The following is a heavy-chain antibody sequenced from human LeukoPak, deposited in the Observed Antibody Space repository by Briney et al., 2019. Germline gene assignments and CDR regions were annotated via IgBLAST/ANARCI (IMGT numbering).Heavy chain of an antibody. CDR1: GFTYSSYS. CDR2: ISSSSSYI. D-gene: IGHD6-13*01. Sequence: GGALRHSCPASGFTYSSYSMNWVRQPAGKGLAGVSFISSSSSYIYYADSVKGRFTISRDNAKNSLYLQMNSLRAEDTAVYYCARVAAAASEFDYWGQGTLVTVSS. J-gene: IGHJ4*02. CDR3: ARVAAAASEFDY. V-gene: IGHV3-21*01.